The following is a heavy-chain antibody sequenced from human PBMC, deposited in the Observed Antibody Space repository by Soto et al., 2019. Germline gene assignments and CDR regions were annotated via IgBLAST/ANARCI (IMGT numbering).Heavy chain of an antibody. J-gene: IGHJ5*02. CDR3: ARDVSLLVILDS. CDR1: GCAFSSYT. CDR2: ISSGGDST. D-gene: IGHD2-21*01. Sequence: EIQLVESGGDLVKSGGSLRLSCVASGCAFSSYTMNWVRQAPGKGLEWISSISSGGDSTHYADSVKGRFTVTRDSAKNSVFLQMHSLRVEDTAVYYCARDVSLLVILDSWGQGTLVTVSS. V-gene: IGHV3-21*06.